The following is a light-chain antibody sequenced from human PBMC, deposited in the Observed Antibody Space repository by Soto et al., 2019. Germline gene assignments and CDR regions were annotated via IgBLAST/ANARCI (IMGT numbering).Light chain of an antibody. J-gene: IGKJ2*01. V-gene: IGKV3-15*01. CDR1: QSVSSN. Sequence: EIVMTQSPATLSVSPGERATLSCRASQSVSSNLAWYQQKPCQGPRLLIYGASTRTTCIPARFSGSGSGTEFNLTISSLQSEDFAVYYCQQYNKWLPYTFGQGTKLEIK. CDR2: GAS. CDR3: QQYNKWLPYT.